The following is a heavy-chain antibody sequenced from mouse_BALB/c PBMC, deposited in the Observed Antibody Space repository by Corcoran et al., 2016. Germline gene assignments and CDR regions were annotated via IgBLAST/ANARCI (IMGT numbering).Heavy chain of an antibody. CDR1: GYSFPSYY. Sequence: EIQLQQSGPELMKPGASVKLSCKASGYSFPSYYMHWVKQSPGKSLEWLGYIDPFNGATSYNQKFKGKATLTVDKSSSTAYMHLSSLTSEDSAVYYCARDPTGTADYFDYWGQGTTLTVSS. V-gene: IGHV1S135*01. J-gene: IGHJ2*01. CDR2: IDPFNGAT. D-gene: IGHD4-1*02. CDR3: ARDPTGTADYFDY.